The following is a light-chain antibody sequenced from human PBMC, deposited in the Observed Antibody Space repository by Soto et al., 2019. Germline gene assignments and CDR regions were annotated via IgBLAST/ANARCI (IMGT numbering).Light chain of an antibody. Sequence: DIRRSQTTCSVSASVGERVTVTGVASQTISSWLAWYQQKPGKAPRLLIFAASSLQSGVPFRFSGSGPGTDFPLTISSLQPEDFAIYYCQQSIIFPLTFGGGTKVDI. CDR2: AAS. CDR1: QTISSW. CDR3: QQSIIFPLT. V-gene: IGKV1-12*01. J-gene: IGKJ4*01.